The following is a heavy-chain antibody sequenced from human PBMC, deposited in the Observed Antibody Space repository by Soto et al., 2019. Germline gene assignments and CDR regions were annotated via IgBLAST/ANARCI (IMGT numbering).Heavy chain of an antibody. Sequence: ASVKVSCKASGYTFTGYYMHWVRQAPGQGLEWMGWINPNSGGTNYAQKLQGRVTMTRDPSISTAYMELGRLRSDDTAVYYCARDIDMDIVVEVAATAPGYWGQGTLVTVSS. CDR2: INPNSGGT. J-gene: IGHJ4*02. CDR1: GYTFTGYY. CDR3: ARDIDMDIVVEVAATAPGY. V-gene: IGHV1-2*02. D-gene: IGHD2-15*01.